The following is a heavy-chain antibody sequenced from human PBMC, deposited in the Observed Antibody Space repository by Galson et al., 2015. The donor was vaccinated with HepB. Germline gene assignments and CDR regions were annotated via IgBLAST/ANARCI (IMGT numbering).Heavy chain of an antibody. D-gene: IGHD4-17*01. Sequence: TLSLTCTVSGGYIGSGGYYWSWIRQHPGRGLEWIGYIYYSGSTYYNPSLKSRVTISVDTSENQFSLKLSSVTAADTAVYYCARVGYGYGDYGIDYWGQGTLVTVSS. CDR1: GGYIGSGGYY. V-gene: IGHV4-31*03. J-gene: IGHJ4*02. CDR2: IYYSGST. CDR3: ARVGYGYGDYGIDY.